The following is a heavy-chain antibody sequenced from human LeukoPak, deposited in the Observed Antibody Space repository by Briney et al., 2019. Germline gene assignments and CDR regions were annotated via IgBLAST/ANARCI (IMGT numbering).Heavy chain of an antibody. D-gene: IGHD6-13*01. J-gene: IGHJ4*02. CDR3: AKDLAYSSSWYRFDY. Sequence: GGSLRLSCAASGSTFISYAMSWVRQAPGKGLEWVSAISGSGGSTYYSDSVKGRFTISRDNSKNTLYLQMNSLRAEDTAVYYCAKDLAYSSSWYRFDYWGQGTLVTVSS. V-gene: IGHV3-23*01. CDR1: GSTFISYA. CDR2: ISGSGGST.